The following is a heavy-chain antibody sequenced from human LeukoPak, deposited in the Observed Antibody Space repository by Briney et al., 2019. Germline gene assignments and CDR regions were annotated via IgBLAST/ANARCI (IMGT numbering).Heavy chain of an antibody. V-gene: IGHV3-9*01. CDR2: ISWNSGSI. CDR1: GFTFDDYA. J-gene: IGHJ3*02. D-gene: IGHD4-17*01. CDR3: ARESLTTKSDAFDI. Sequence: SLRLSCAASGFTFDDYAMHWVRQAPGKGLEWVSGISWNSGSIGYADSVKGRFTISRDNAKNSLYLQMNSLRAEDTAVYYCARESLTTKSDAFDIWGQGTMVTVSS.